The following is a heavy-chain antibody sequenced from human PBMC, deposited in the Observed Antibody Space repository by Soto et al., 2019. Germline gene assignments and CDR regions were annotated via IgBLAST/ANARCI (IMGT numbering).Heavy chain of an antibody. V-gene: IGHV4-31*03. Sequence: QVQLQESDPGLVKPSQTLSLTCTVSGGSISSGGYYWSWIRQHPGKGLEWIGYIFYSGTTYYNPSLKSRVTISLDTSKNQFSPKLSSMTAEDTAVYHCARSVDPWGQGTLVTVSS. CDR1: GGSISSGGYY. CDR2: IFYSGTT. J-gene: IGHJ5*02. CDR3: ARSVDP.